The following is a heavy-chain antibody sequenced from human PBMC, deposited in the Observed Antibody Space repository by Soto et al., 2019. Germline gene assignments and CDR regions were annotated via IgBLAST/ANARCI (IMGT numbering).Heavy chain of an antibody. Sequence: GGSLRLSCAASGFTFSSYAMHWVRQAPGKGLEWVAVISYDGSNKYYADSVKGRFTISRDNSKNTLYLQMNSLRAEDTAVYYCARDSDSGYDSSGYYPDYWGQGTLVTVSS. V-gene: IGHV3-30-3*01. J-gene: IGHJ4*02. CDR1: GFTFSSYA. CDR2: ISYDGSNK. CDR3: ARDSDSGYDSSGYYPDY. D-gene: IGHD3-22*01.